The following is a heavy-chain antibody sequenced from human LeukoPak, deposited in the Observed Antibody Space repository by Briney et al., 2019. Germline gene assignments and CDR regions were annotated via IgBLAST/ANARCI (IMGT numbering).Heavy chain of an antibody. J-gene: IGHJ4*02. CDR3: ARAGYCISSSCYIIDH. CDR2: TSYDGSNK. CDR1: GSTFSTYT. D-gene: IGHD2-2*02. V-gene: IGHV3-30*04. Sequence: GGSLRLSCTASGSTFSTYTMHWVRQAPGKGLEWVALTSYDGSNKNYADSVKGRFTISRDNSKSTLYLQMNSLRADDTAVYSCARAGYCISSSCYIIDHWGQGTLVTVSS.